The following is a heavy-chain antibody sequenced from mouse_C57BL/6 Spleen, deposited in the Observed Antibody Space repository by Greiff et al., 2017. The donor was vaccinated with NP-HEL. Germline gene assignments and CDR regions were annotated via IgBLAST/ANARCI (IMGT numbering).Heavy chain of an antibody. CDR3: ASRNYGSSHWYFDV. CDR1: GYTFTSYW. V-gene: IGHV1-69*01. CDR2: IDPSDSYT. Sequence: VQLQQPGAELVMPGASVKLSCKASGYTFTSYWMHWVKQRPGQGLEWIGEIDPSDSYTNYNQKFKGKSTLTVDKSSSTAYMQLSSLTSEDSAVYYCASRNYGSSHWYFDVWGTGTTVTVSS. D-gene: IGHD1-1*01. J-gene: IGHJ1*03.